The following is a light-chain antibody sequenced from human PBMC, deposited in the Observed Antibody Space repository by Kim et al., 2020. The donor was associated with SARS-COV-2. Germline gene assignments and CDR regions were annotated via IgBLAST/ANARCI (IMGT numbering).Light chain of an antibody. CDR1: QRVSDNY. Sequence: PGHRATLSCQESQRVSDNYVAWYQKKPGQAPRLLIYGASSRATGIPDRFSGSGSGTDFTLTITRLEPEDFAVYYCQQYSSSPATFGQGTKVDIK. J-gene: IGKJ1*01. CDR3: QQYSSSPAT. CDR2: GAS. V-gene: IGKV3-20*01.